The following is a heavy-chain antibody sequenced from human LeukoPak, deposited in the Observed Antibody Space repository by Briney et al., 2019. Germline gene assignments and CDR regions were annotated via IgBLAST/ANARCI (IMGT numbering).Heavy chain of an antibody. J-gene: IGHJ4*02. CDR1: GFTFGSYG. CDR2: ISGSGGST. D-gene: IGHD6-13*01. Sequence: AGGSLRLSCAASGFTFGSYGMSWVRQAPGKGLEWVSAISGSGGSTYYADSVKGRFTISRDNSKNTLYLQMNSLRAEDTAVYYCAKSLTWYLYYFDYWGQGTLVTVSS. V-gene: IGHV3-23*01. CDR3: AKSLTWYLYYFDY.